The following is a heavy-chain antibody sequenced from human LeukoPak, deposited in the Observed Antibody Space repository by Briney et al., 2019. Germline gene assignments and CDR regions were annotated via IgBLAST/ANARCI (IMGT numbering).Heavy chain of an antibody. Sequence: GASVKVSCKASGYTFTSYGISWVRQAPGQGLEWMGWISAYNGNTNYAQKVKGRVTMTTDTSTSTAYMELRSLRSDDTAVYYCAKGWETVTRANSWFDPWGKEPLAPVS. CDR3: AKGWETVTRANSWFDP. D-gene: IGHD2/OR15-2a*01. J-gene: IGHJ5*02. CDR1: GYTFTSYG. CDR2: ISAYNGNT. V-gene: IGHV1-18*01.